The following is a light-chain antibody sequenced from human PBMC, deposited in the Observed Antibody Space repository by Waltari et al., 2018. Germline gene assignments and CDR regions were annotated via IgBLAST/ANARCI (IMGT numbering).Light chain of an antibody. CDR3: ALDMGNDISV. Sequence: QTVVTQESSLSVSPGGTVTLTCGLSSGSVSTSYYPSWYQQTPGQPPRTLMYSTTLRSTVVPDRVSGSILGNKAALTITGAQAEDESDYYCALDMGNDISVFGGGTRLRVL. CDR2: STT. J-gene: IGLJ3*02. V-gene: IGLV8-61*01. CDR1: SGSVSTSYY.